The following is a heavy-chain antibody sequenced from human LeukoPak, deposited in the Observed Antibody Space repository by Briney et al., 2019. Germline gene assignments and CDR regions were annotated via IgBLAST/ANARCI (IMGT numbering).Heavy chain of an antibody. D-gene: IGHD3-10*01. J-gene: IGHJ4*02. V-gene: IGHV4-4*07. CDR1: GGSISSYY. Sequence: PSETLSLTCTVSGGSISSYYWSWIRQPAGKGLEWIGRIYTSGSINYNPSLKSRVTMSADTSKNQFSLKVTSVTAADTAVYYCARENFYGSGSYPHFDYWGQGTLVTVSS. CDR3: ARENFYGSGSYPHFDY. CDR2: IYTSGSI.